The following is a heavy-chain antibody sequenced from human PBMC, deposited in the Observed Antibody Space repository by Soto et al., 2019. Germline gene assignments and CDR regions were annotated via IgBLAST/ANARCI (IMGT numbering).Heavy chain of an antibody. CDR3: ARGGGMYYYDSSGYYSG. J-gene: IGHJ4*02. D-gene: IGHD3-22*01. V-gene: IGHV4-31*03. CDR2: IYYSGST. CDR1: GGSISSGGYY. Sequence: QVQLQESGPGLVKPSQTLSLTCTVSGGSISSGGYYWSWIRQHPGKGLEWIGYIYYSGSTYYNPSLQSRVTISVDTSKNQFSLKLSSVTAADTAVYYCARGGGMYYYDSSGYYSGWGQGTLVTVSS.